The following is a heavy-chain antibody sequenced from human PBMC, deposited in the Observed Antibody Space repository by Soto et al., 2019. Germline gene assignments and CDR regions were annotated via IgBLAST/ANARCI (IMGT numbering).Heavy chain of an antibody. V-gene: IGHV1-3*01. CDR1: GYTFTSYA. J-gene: IGHJ5*02. CDR2: INAGNGNT. Sequence: ASVKVSCKASGYTFTSYAMHWVRQAPGQRLEWMGWINAGNGNTKYSQKFQGRVTITRDTSASTAYMELSSLRSEDTAVYYCARDSGIAAAGTFWFDPWGQGTLVTVS. D-gene: IGHD6-13*01. CDR3: ARDSGIAAAGTFWFDP.